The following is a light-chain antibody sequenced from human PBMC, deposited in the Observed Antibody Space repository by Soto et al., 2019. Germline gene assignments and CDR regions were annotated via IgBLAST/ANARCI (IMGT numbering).Light chain of an antibody. Sequence: DIQMTQSPSSLSASVGDRVTITCRASQSINSYLNWYQQKPGKAPKLLIYGASSLQGGVPSRFSGTGPGTDFTLTISSQQPEDCTHYYRQPSYSTPRTFGQGTKVEIK. J-gene: IGKJ1*01. V-gene: IGKV1-39*01. CDR2: GAS. CDR3: QPSYSTPRT. CDR1: QSINSY.